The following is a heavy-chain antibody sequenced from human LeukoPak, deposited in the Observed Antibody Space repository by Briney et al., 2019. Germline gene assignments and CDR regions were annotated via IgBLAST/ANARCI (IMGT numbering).Heavy chain of an antibody. V-gene: IGHV1-8*01. J-gene: IGHJ5*02. CDR2: MNPNSGNT. CDR1: GYTFTSYD. Sequence: ASVKVSCTASGYTFTSYDINWVRQATGQGLEWMGWMNPNSGNTGYAQKFQGRVTMTRNTSISTAYMELSSLRSEDTAVYYCARAITIFGVVSSWFDPWGQGTLVTVSS. CDR3: ARAITIFGVVSSWFDP. D-gene: IGHD3-3*01.